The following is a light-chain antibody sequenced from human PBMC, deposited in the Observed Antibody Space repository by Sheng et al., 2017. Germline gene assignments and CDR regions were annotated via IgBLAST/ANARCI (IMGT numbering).Light chain of an antibody. J-gene: IGKJ2*01. CDR2: DAS. V-gene: IGKV1-13*02. CDR1: QAISSD. Sequence: AIQLTQSPSSLSASVGGRVTITCRASQAISSDVAWYQQKPGKVPKLLIYDASSLASGVPSRFSGSGSGTDFTLTISSLQPEDFATYYCQHFNSFPYTFGQGTKLEI. CDR3: QHFNSFPYT.